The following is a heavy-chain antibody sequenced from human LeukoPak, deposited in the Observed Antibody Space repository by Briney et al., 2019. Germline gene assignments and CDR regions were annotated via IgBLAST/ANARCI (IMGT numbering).Heavy chain of an antibody. D-gene: IGHD6-6*01. J-gene: IGHJ4*02. Sequence: GGSLRLSYAASGFTFSSYAMHWVRQAPGKGLEWVAVISYDGSNKYYADSVKGRFTIPRDNSKNTLYLQMNSLRAEDTAVYYCARSEQLLDYWGQGTLVTVSS. CDR3: ARSEQLLDY. V-gene: IGHV3-30-3*01. CDR1: GFTFSSYA. CDR2: ISYDGSNK.